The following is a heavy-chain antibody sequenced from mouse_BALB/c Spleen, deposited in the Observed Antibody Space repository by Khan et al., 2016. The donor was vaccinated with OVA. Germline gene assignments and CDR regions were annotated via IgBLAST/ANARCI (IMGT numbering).Heavy chain of an antibody. D-gene: IGHD2-1*01. CDR3: TRSGYGTFAY. V-gene: IGHV1S81*02. CDR1: GYGFTSYY. J-gene: IGHJ3*01. Sequence: QVQLKESGAELVKPGASVRLSCKASGYGFTSYYLYWVKQRPGHGLEWIGDINPSNGGTHFNEKFKNKVTLTVDKSSSTAYMQLSSLTSEDSAVYYCTRSGYGTFAYWDQGTLVTVSA. CDR2: INPSNGGT.